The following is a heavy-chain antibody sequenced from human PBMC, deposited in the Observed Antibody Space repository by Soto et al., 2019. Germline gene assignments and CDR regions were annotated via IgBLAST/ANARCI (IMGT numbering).Heavy chain of an antibody. CDR3: ARPVRGRHAPFDY. CDR1: GGTFSSYA. Sequence: SVKVSCKASGGTFSSYAISWVRQAPGQGLEWMGGIIPIFGTANYAQKFQGRGTITADKSTSTAYMELSSLRSEDTGVYYCARPVRGRHAPFDYWGQGTLVTVSS. CDR2: IIPIFGTA. V-gene: IGHV1-69*06. D-gene: IGHD1-1*01. J-gene: IGHJ4*02.